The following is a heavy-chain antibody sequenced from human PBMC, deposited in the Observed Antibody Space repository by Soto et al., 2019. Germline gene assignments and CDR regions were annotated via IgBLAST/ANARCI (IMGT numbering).Heavy chain of an antibody. CDR1: GFTFSSYA. CDR2: ISGSGGST. D-gene: IGHD6-13*01. J-gene: IGHJ4*02. Sequence: VGSVRLSCAASGFTFSSYAMSWVRQAPGKGLEWVSAISGSGGSTYYADSVKGRFTISRDNSKNTLYLQMNSLRAEDTAVYYCAKDIAAAGTSLYYFDYWGQGTLVTVSS. CDR3: AKDIAAAGTSLYYFDY. V-gene: IGHV3-23*01.